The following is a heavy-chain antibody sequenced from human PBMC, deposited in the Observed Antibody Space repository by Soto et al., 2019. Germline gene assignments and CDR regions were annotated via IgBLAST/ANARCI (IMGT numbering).Heavy chain of an antibody. CDR1: GGSISSGGYY. Sequence: QVQLQESGPGLVKPSQTLSLTCTVSGGSISSGGYYWSWIRQHPGKGLEWIGYIYYSGSTYYNPYLQSRVTISVDTSKSQFSLKLSSVTAADTAVYYCARVGGINWFDPWGQGTLVTVSS. D-gene: IGHD3-16*01. V-gene: IGHV4-31*03. CDR2: IYYSGST. CDR3: ARVGGINWFDP. J-gene: IGHJ5*02.